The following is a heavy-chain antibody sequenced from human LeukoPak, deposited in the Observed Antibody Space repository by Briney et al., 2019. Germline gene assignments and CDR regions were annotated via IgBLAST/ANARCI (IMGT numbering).Heavy chain of an antibody. CDR2: IYYSGST. V-gene: IGHV4-39*07. CDR1: GGSISSSSYY. Sequence: SETLSLTCTVSGGSISSSSYYWGWIRQPPGEGLEWIGSIYYSGSTYYNPSLKSRVTISVDTSKNQFSLKLSSVTAADTAVYYCARDRPRYYDFWSGKMDVWGKGTTVTVSS. D-gene: IGHD3-3*01. J-gene: IGHJ6*04. CDR3: ARDRPRYYDFWSGKMDV.